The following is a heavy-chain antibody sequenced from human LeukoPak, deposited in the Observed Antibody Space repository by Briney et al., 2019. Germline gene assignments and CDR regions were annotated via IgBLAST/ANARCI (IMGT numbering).Heavy chain of an antibody. CDR3: ARARHLAGYRNTWYDY. D-gene: IGHD6-13*01. CDR1: GFTFWTNA. Sequence: GGSLRLSCAASGFTFWTNAITWVRQAPGKGLDWVSTIDDSGRSTYYADSVKGRFTISRDNSKNTVHLQMNSLRAEDTAVYYCARARHLAGYRNTWYDYWGQGTLVTVSS. V-gene: IGHV3-23*01. CDR2: IDDSGRST. J-gene: IGHJ4*02.